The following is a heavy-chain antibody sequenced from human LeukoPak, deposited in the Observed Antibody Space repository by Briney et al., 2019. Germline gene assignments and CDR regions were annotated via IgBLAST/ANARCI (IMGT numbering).Heavy chain of an antibody. J-gene: IGHJ4*02. CDR2: IYTSGST. Sequence: SETLSLTCTVSGGSISSGSYYWSWIRQPAGKGLEWIGRIYTSGSTNYNPSLKSRVTISADTSKNQFSLKLSSVTAADTAVYYCARGASSWYLDYWGQGTLVTVSS. CDR3: ARGASSWYLDY. D-gene: IGHD6-13*01. V-gene: IGHV4-61*02. CDR1: GGSISSGSYY.